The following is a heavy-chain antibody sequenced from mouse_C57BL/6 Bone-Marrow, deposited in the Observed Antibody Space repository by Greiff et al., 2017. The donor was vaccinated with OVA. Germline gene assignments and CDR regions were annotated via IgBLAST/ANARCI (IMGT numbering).Heavy chain of an antibody. Sequence: QVQLQQPGTELVKPGASVKLSCKASGYTFTSYWMHWVKQRPGQGLEWIGYINPSNGGTNYNEKFKSKATLTVDKSSSTAYMQLSSLTSEDSAVYYCAPFTTVVEDAMDYWGQGTSVTVSS. CDR1: GYTFTSYW. D-gene: IGHD1-1*01. CDR3: APFTTVVEDAMDY. J-gene: IGHJ4*01. CDR2: INPSNGGT. V-gene: IGHV1-53*01.